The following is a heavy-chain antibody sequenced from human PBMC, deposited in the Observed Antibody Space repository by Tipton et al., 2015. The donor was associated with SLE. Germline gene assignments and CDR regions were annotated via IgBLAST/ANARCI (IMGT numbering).Heavy chain of an antibody. V-gene: IGHV4-30-2*01. D-gene: IGHD2-8*02. CDR1: GGSISSGGYS. CDR2: IYPSGST. J-gene: IGHJ4*02. CDR3: ARLRVVYGFHGLDY. Sequence: TLSLTCAVSGGSISSGGYSWSWIRQPPGKGLEWIGYIYPSGSTFYNPSLKSRVTISLDRSKSQFSLKPTSVTAADTAVYYCARLRVVYGFHGLDYWGQGTLVTVSS.